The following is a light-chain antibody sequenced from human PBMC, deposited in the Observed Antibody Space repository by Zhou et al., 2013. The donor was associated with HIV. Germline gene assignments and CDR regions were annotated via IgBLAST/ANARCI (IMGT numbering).Light chain of an antibody. CDR3: QHLRS. Sequence: IQMTQSPSSLSASVGDRVTITCQASQDISNYLNWYQQKPGKPLKRLIDGASSLESGVPSRFSGGGSGTDFTLTISSLQPEDFATYYCQHLRSFGQGTKLEIK. CDR1: QDISNY. V-gene: IGKV1-13*02. J-gene: IGKJ2*01. CDR2: GAS.